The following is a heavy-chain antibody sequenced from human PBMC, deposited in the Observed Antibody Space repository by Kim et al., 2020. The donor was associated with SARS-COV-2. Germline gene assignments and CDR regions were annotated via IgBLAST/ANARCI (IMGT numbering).Heavy chain of an antibody. J-gene: IGHJ4*02. D-gene: IGHD3-22*01. CDR1: GFTFSSYG. Sequence: GGSLRLSCAASGFTFSSYGMHWVRQAPGKGLEWVAVIWYDGSNKYYADSVKGRFTISRDNSKNTLYLQMNSLRAEDTAVYYCARDPGYYDSSGYPPDYWGQGTLVTVSS. V-gene: IGHV3-33*01. CDR3: ARDPGYYDSSGYPPDY. CDR2: IWYDGSNK.